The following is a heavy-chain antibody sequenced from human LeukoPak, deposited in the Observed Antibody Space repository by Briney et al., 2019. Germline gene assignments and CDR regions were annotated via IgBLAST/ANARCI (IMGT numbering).Heavy chain of an antibody. CDR1: GYTLTELS. J-gene: IGHJ4*02. CDR2: FDPEDGET. Sequence: GASVKVSCKVSGYTLTELSMHWVRQAPGKGLEWMGGFDPEDGETIYAQKFQGRVTMTEDTSTSTAYMELRSLRSDDTAVYYCARGRAGEQQLVDYWGQGTLVTVSS. V-gene: IGHV1-24*01. CDR3: ARGRAGEQQLVDY. D-gene: IGHD6-13*01.